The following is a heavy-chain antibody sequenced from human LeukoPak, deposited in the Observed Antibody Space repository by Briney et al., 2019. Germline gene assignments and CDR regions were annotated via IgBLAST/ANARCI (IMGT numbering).Heavy chain of an antibody. V-gene: IGHV3-30*07. Sequence: YADSVKGRLTISRDNTKNTLYLQMNSLRAEDTAVYYCARPLYCSSTSCYAAPFDYWGQGTLVTVSS. CDR3: ARPLYCSSTSCYAAPFDY. D-gene: IGHD2-2*01. J-gene: IGHJ4*02.